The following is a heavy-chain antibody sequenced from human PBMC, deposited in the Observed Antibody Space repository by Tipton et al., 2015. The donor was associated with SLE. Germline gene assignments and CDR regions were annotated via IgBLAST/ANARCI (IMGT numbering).Heavy chain of an antibody. D-gene: IGHD1-26*01. CDR1: GYRFTKYW. Sequence: QLVQSGAEVKKPGESLKISCKGSGYRFTKYWIGWVRQMPGKGLEWMAIIYPGDSVTRYSPSFQGQGTISAAKSSSTAYLHWNSRKASGTAMYFCVRRDCGSYGELDYWGQGTPVTGSS. CDR2: IYPGDSVT. V-gene: IGHV5-51*01. J-gene: IGHJ4*02. CDR3: VRRDCGSYGELDY.